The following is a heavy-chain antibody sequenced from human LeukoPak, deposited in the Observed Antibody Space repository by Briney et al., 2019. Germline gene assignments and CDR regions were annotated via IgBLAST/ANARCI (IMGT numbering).Heavy chain of an antibody. CDR1: RYTFNSYY. J-gene: IGHJ4*02. V-gene: IGHV1-46*02. Sequence: ASVKVSCKASRYTFNSYYMHWVRQAPGQGLEWMGIINPSGGSTSYAQKFQGRVTMTRDTSTSTVYMKLSSLRSEDTAVYYCARDLNGGTAHSVSYVNYWGQGTLVTVSS. CDR2: INPSGGST. D-gene: IGHD1-26*01. CDR3: ARDLNGGTAHSVSYVNY.